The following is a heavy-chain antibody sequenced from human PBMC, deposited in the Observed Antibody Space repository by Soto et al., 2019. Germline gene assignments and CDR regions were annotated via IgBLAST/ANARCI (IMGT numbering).Heavy chain of an antibody. CDR3: AKDPNIVVVPAATGGMDV. CDR1: GYTFTDYY. J-gene: IGHJ6*02. CDR2: INPNSGGT. D-gene: IGHD2-2*01. V-gene: IGHV1-2*02. Sequence: QVQLVQSGAEVKKPGASVKVSCKASGYTFTDYYMHWVRQAPGQGLEWMGWINPNSGGTNYAQKFQGRVTMTRVTSSSTAYMELSSLRSDDTALYYCAKDPNIVVVPAATGGMDVWGQGTTVTVSS.